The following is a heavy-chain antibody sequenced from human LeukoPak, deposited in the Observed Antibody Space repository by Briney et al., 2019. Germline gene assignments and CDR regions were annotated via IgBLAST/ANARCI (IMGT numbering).Heavy chain of an antibody. J-gene: IGHJ6*03. CDR1: GFTFSDYN. Sequence: GGSLRLTCAASGFTFSDYNMRWIRQAPGKGLEWVSSISRSGSTKYYADSVKGRFTISRDNAKNSLFLQMNSLRAEDTAVYYCARVLRYCSGGNCYSGGLGYMDVWGKGTTVTISS. CDR3: ARVLRYCSGGNCYSGGLGYMDV. CDR2: ISRSGSTK. D-gene: IGHD2-15*01. V-gene: IGHV3-11*01.